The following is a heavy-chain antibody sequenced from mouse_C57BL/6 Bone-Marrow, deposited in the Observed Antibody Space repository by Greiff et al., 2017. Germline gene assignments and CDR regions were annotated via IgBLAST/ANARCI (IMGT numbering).Heavy chain of an antibody. J-gene: IGHJ3*01. Sequence: VQLQQPGAELVKPGASVKLSCKASGYTFTSYWMHWVKQRPGQGLEWIGMIHPNSGSTNYNEKFKGKATLTVDKSSSTAYMQLSSLTSEDSAVYYCARGGGSSPFAYWGQGTLVTVAA. CDR2: IHPNSGST. V-gene: IGHV1-64*01. D-gene: IGHD1-1*01. CDR3: ARGGGSSPFAY. CDR1: GYTFTSYW.